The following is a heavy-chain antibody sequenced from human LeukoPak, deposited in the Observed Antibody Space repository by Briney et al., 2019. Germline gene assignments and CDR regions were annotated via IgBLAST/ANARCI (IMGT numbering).Heavy chain of an antibody. CDR2: IYYSGST. CDR1: GGSISSYY. D-gene: IGHD3-22*01. J-gene: IGHJ5*02. Sequence: SETLSLTCTVSGGSISSYYWSWIRQPPGKGLEWIGYIYYSGSTNYNPSLKSRVTISVDTSKNQFSLKLSSVTAADTAVYYCARVFSTNYYDDRGWFDPWGQGTLVTVSS. CDR3: ARVFSTNYYDDRGWFDP. V-gene: IGHV4-59*01.